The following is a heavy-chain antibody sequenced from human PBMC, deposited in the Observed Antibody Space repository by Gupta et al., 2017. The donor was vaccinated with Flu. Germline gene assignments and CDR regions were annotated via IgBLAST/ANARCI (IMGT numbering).Heavy chain of an antibody. D-gene: IGHD3-3*01. CDR3: ARDGVYLTIFGVKRGWFDP. CDR2: IWHDGSNK. J-gene: IGHJ5*02. V-gene: IGHV3-33*01. Sequence: QVQLLESGGGVVQPGTSVRLSCAASGFTFKNYGMHWVRQAPGKGLEWVAVIWHDGSNKEYAESVKGRFTISRDNSKNTLDLQMNSLRADDTAVYYCARDGVYLTIFGVKRGWFDPWGQGTLLTVSS. CDR1: GFTFKNYG.